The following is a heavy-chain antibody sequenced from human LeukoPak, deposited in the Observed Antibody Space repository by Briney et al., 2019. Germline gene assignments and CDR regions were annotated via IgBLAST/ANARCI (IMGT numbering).Heavy chain of an antibody. Sequence: ASVKVSCKASRYTFNIYGFSWVRQAPGQGLEWMGWISGYNGNTNYAQKLQGRVTVTTDTSTSTAYMELRSLTSDDTAVYYCARGRGEVPNYLDNWGQGTLVTVSS. V-gene: IGHV1-18*01. J-gene: IGHJ4*02. CDR1: RYTFNIYG. CDR3: ARGRGEVPNYLDN. CDR2: ISGYNGNT. D-gene: IGHD3-16*01.